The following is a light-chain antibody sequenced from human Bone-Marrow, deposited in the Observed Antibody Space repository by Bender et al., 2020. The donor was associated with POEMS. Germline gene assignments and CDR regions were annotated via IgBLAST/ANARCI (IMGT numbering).Light chain of an antibody. V-gene: IGLV3-27*01. CDR2: KDT. Sequence: SYELTQPSSVSVSAGQTARITCSGDVLATKYARWFQQKPGQAPVQVIYKDTDRPSGIPERFSGSSSGTTVTLTISGAQVEDEGDYYCYTAADSNLVFGGGTKLTV. CDR1: VLATKY. J-gene: IGLJ3*02. CDR3: YTAADSNLV.